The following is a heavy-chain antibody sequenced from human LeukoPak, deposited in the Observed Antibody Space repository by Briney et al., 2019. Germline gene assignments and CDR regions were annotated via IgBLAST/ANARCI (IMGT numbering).Heavy chain of an antibody. D-gene: IGHD3-22*01. Sequence: SETLSLTCTVSGGSISTYYWSWIRQPPGKGLEWIGYIYYSGSTNYNPSLKSRVTISVDTSKNQFSLKLNSVTAADTAVYYCARRNNYYSFDYWGQGTLVTVSS. J-gene: IGHJ4*02. V-gene: IGHV4-59*01. CDR1: GGSISTYY. CDR3: ARRNNYYSFDY. CDR2: IYYSGST.